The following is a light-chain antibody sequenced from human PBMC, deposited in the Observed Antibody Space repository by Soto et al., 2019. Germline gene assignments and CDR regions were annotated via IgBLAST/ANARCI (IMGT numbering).Light chain of an antibody. Sequence: DIQMTQSPSTLSASVGDRVTITCRASESVGTWLAWYQQKPGKAPKALIYHASSLESGVPSRFSGSGSGTDFTLTISSLQPDDFATYFCQPYNNYPLTSGGGTKVEIK. V-gene: IGKV1-5*01. CDR2: HAS. CDR1: ESVGTW. J-gene: IGKJ4*01. CDR3: QPYNNYPLT.